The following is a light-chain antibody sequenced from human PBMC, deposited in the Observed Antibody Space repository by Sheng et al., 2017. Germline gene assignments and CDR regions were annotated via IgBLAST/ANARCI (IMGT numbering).Light chain of an antibody. CDR2: KDT. Sequence: SYKWTQPPSVSVVPGQTARIPCSGDLLSKHFTYWYQQKPGQAPMLVIYKDTERPSGIPDRFSGSSSGTTVTLTITGVQEEDEADYYCHSVDDTKTFHVIFGGGPKLTVL. CDR3: HSVDDTKTFHVI. V-gene: IGLV3-25*03. CDR1: LLSKHF. J-gene: IGLJ2*01.